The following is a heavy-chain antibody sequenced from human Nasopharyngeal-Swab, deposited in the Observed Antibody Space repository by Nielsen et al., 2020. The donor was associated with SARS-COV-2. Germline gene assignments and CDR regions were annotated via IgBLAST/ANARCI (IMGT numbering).Heavy chain of an antibody. D-gene: IGHD4/OR15-4a*01. CDR3: AREGDSGAANYCAFDI. Sequence: GESLKISCAASGFTFSSYSMNWVRQAPGKGLEWVSSISSSSSYKHYADSVKGRFTISRDNAKNSLYLQMNSPRAEDTAVYYCAREGDSGAANYCAFDIWGQGTMVTVSS. CDR2: ISSSSSYK. V-gene: IGHV3-21*01. J-gene: IGHJ3*02. CDR1: GFTFSSYS.